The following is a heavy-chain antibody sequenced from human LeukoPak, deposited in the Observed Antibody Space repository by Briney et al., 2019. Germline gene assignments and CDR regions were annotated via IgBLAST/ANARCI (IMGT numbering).Heavy chain of an antibody. Sequence: PGGSLRLSCAASGFTFDDYGMSWVRQAPRKGLEWVSGINWNGGSTGYADSVKGRFTISRDNAKNSLYLQMNSLRAEDTALYYCARSMAMVRGFDYWGQGTLVTVSS. CDR1: GFTFDDYG. CDR2: INWNGGST. CDR3: ARSMAMVRGFDY. D-gene: IGHD3-10*01. J-gene: IGHJ4*02. V-gene: IGHV3-20*04.